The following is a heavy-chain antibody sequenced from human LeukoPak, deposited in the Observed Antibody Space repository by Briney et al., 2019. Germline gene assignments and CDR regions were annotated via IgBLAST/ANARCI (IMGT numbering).Heavy chain of an antibody. Sequence: ASVKVSCKASGYTFTSYGISWVRQAPGQGLEWMGWISAYNGNTNYAQKLQGRATMTTDTSTSTAYMELRSLRSDDTAVYYCARELRGYSSSPWDYWGQGTLVTVSS. CDR2: ISAYNGNT. CDR1: GYTFTSYG. CDR3: ARELRGYSSSPWDY. V-gene: IGHV1-18*01. J-gene: IGHJ4*02. D-gene: IGHD6-6*01.